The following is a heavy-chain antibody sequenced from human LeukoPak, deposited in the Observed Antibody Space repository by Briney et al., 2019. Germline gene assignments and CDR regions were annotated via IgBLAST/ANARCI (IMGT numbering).Heavy chain of an antibody. CDR1: GFTFSNYG. Sequence: PGGSLRLSCAASGFTFSNYGMTWVRQAPGKGLELVSVVSGGGSSTYYADSVKGRFIISRDNSENTLYLQMNSLRAEDTAIYYCAKRGSGWYLDYWGQGTLVTVSS. D-gene: IGHD6-19*01. CDR3: AKRGSGWYLDY. CDR2: VSGGGSST. J-gene: IGHJ4*02. V-gene: IGHV3-23*01.